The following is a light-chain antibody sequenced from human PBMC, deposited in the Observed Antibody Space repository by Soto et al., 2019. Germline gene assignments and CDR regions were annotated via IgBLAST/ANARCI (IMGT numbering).Light chain of an antibody. Sequence: EIVLTQSPGTLSLSPGERATLSCRASQSVSSSYLAWYQQQPGQAPRLLIYGASTRATGIPARFSGSGSGTEFTLTISSLQSEDFAVYYCQQYNNWPKTFGQGTKVDIK. CDR3: QQYNNWPKT. CDR1: QSVSSSY. J-gene: IGKJ1*01. CDR2: GAS. V-gene: IGKV3-15*01.